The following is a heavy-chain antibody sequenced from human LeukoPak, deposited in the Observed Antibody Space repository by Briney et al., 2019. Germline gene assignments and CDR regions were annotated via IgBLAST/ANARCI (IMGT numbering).Heavy chain of an antibody. J-gene: IGHJ4*02. Sequence: SETLSLTCTVSGGFISSYYWSWIRQPPGKGLEWIGYIYYSGSTNYNPSLKSRVTISVDTSKNQFSLKLSSVTAADTAVYYCARGQQWLGPFDYWGQGTLVTVSS. CDR2: IYYSGST. V-gene: IGHV4-59*01. CDR3: ARGQQWLGPFDY. D-gene: IGHD6-19*01. CDR1: GGFISSYY.